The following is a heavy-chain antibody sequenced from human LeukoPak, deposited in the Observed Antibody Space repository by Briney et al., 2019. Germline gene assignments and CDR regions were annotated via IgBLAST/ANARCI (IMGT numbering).Heavy chain of an antibody. CDR1: GYSFTTYW. CDR2: IYPGDSDI. Sequence: GESLKISCKGSGYSFTTYWIGWVRQMPGKGLECMGLIYPGDSDIRYSPSFQGQVTISADKSVSTSFLQWSSLKASDTAMYYCATGYSGGRGAFDIWGQGTMVTVSS. D-gene: IGHD6-19*01. CDR3: ATGYSGGRGAFDI. J-gene: IGHJ3*02. V-gene: IGHV5-51*01.